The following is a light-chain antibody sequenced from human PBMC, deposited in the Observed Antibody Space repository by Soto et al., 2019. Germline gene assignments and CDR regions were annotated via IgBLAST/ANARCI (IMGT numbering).Light chain of an antibody. V-gene: IGLV2-14*01. J-gene: IGLJ2*01. CDR1: SSDIGDYNY. CDR2: EVT. CDR3: SSYTTTSTLGV. Sequence: QSALTQPASVSGSPGQSITISCPGTSSDIGDYNYVSWFQQHPGKAPKLIIFEVTNRPSGVSNRFSGSKSANTASLTISGLQAEDEADYYCSSYTTTSTLGVFGGGTQLTVL.